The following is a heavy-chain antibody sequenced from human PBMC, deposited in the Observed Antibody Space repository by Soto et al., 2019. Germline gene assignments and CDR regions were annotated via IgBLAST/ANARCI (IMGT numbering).Heavy chain of an antibody. V-gene: IGHV5-10-1*01. J-gene: IGHJ6*02. CDR3: ARQLPGKLDV. CDR2: IDPGDSDT. Sequence: GESLKISCQGSGYIFSNYLITWVRQMPGKGLEWMGRIDPGDSDTNYSPPFQGHVTMSSDKSINTAFLQWSSLKASDTAIYYCARQLPGKLDVWGQGTTVTVSS. D-gene: IGHD1-1*01. CDR1: GYIFSNYL.